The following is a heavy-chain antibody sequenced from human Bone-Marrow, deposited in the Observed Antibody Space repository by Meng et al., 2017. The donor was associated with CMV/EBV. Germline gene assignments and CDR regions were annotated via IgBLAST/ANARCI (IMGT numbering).Heavy chain of an antibody. Sequence: GESLKISCATSGLTFSSYWMHCVRQAAGKGLVWVSRFNTDGSTTAYAASVKGRFTISRDNAKNTLYLQMNSLRAEDTAVYYCAKDSVGATTPWGQGTRVTVSS. CDR2: FNTDGSTT. J-gene: IGHJ5*02. CDR1: GLTFSSYW. CDR3: AKDSVGATTP. D-gene: IGHD1-26*01. V-gene: IGHV3-74*01.